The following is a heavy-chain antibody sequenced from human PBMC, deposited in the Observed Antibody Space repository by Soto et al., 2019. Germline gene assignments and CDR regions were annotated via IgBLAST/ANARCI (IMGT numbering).Heavy chain of an antibody. CDR2: ISANGRNT. CDR3: AKDLSSLRWLALAAPFDS. CDR1: GFTFSSYS. Sequence: GGSLRLSCAASGFTFSSYSMNWVRQAPGKGLEWVSSISANGRNTYYADSVKGRFTISRDRSKNTLYLQLDSLRVEDTAIYYCAKDLSSLRWLALAAPFDSLGQGTLVTVSS. D-gene: IGHD3-10*01. J-gene: IGHJ4*02. V-gene: IGHV3-23*01.